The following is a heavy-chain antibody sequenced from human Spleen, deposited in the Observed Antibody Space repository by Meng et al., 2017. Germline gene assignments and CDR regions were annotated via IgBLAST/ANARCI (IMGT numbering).Heavy chain of an antibody. D-gene: IGHD5-24*01. CDR1: GGSFSGYY. CDR2: INHSGST. Sequence: QGQLQQWGAGRLKPSETLSLTCAVYGGSFSGYYWSWIRQPPGKGLEWIGEINHSGSTNYNPSLKSRVTISVDTSKNQFSLKLSSVTAADTAVYYCARSPGYRFDYWGQGTLVTVSS. V-gene: IGHV4-34*01. CDR3: ARSPGYRFDY. J-gene: IGHJ4*02.